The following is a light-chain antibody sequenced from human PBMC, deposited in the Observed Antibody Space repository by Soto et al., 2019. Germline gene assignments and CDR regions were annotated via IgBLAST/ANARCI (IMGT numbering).Light chain of an antibody. V-gene: IGLV1-40*01. J-gene: IGLJ3*02. CDR2: DNN. CDR3: QSYDSSLSGWV. Sequence: QSVVTQPPSVSGAPGQRVTISCTGSSSNIGAGYDVHWYQQLPGTAPKLRIYDNNNRPSGVPDRFSGSKSGTSASLAITGLQAEDEADYYCQSYDSSLSGWVFGGGTKLTVL. CDR1: SSNIGAGYD.